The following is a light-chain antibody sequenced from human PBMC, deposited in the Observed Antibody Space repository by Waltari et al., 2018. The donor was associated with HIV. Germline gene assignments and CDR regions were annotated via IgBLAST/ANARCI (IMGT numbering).Light chain of an antibody. CDR1: QNINKY. J-gene: IGKJ3*01. Sequence: DIQMSQSPSSLSASVGDRVTITCRASQNINKYLNWYQQKPGQAPKMLIYTATTLRSGVPSRFSGSGSGTDFTLTIASLRPEDFAVYFCQQSYTSPTFGPGTTVDF. V-gene: IGKV1-39*01. CDR2: TAT. CDR3: QQSYTSPT.